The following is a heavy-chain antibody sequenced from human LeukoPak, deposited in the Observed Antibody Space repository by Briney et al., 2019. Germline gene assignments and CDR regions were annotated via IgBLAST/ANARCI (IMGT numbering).Heavy chain of an antibody. CDR3: ARDSGTTGEVKFDP. CDR2: IYYSGST. J-gene: IGHJ5*02. CDR1: RGSISSYF. D-gene: IGHD3-10*01. V-gene: IGHV4-59*12. Sequence: SETLSLTCTVSRGSISSYFWSWIRQPPGKGLEWIGYIYYSGSTNYNPSLKSRVTMSVDTSKNQFSLKLRSVTAADTAVYYCARDSGTTGEVKFDPWGQGTLVTVSS.